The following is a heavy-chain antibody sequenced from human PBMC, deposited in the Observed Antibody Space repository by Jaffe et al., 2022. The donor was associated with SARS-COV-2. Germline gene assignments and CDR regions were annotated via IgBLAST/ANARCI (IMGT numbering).Heavy chain of an antibody. V-gene: IGHV3-11*01. D-gene: IGHD2-2*01. Sequence: QVQLVESGGGLVKPGGSLRLSCAASGFTFSDYYMSWIRQAPGKGLEWVSYISSSGSTIYYADSVKGRFTISRDNAKNSLYLQMNSLRAEDTAVYYCASIQTVVPAAKREPLKGRYGMDVWGQGTTVTVSS. CDR2: ISSSGSTI. CDR3: ASIQTVVPAAKREPLKGRYGMDV. J-gene: IGHJ6*02. CDR1: GFTFSDYY.